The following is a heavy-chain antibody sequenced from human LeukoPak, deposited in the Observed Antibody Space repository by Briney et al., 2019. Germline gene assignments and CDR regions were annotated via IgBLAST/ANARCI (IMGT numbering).Heavy chain of an antibody. CDR1: GFTFSSSA. CDR3: ARERSFYDSSGYYLFDY. J-gene: IGHJ4*02. V-gene: IGHV3-23*01. Sequence: GGSLRLSCAASGFTFSSSAMSWVRQAPGKGLEWVSAISNNGGYTYYADSVQGRFTISRDNSKSTLCLQMNSLRAEDTAVYYCARERSFYDSSGYYLFDYWGQGTLVTVSS. D-gene: IGHD3-22*01. CDR2: ISNNGGYT.